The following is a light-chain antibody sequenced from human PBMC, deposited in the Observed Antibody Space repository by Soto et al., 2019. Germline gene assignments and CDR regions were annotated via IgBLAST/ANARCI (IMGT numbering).Light chain of an antibody. CDR1: QSVSSSY. J-gene: IGKJ1*01. CDR2: GAF. CDR3: QHYGTSTAWT. Sequence: EIVLTQSPGTLSLSPGERATLSCRASQSVSSSYLAWYQQKPGQAPRLLIYGAFNRASGIPDRFSGRGSGTDFTLTISRLEPEDFAVYYCQHYGTSTAWTFGQGTKVDIK. V-gene: IGKV3-20*01.